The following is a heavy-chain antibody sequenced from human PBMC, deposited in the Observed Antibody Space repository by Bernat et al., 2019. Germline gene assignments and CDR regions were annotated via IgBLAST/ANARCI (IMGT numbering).Heavy chain of an antibody. CDR1: GYSFTSYW. CDR3: ARLDYYDSSGYWYPFDY. D-gene: IGHD3-22*01. J-gene: IGHJ4*02. CDR2: IYPGDSDT. V-gene: IGHV5-51*03. Sequence: EVQLVQSGAEVKKPGESLKISCKGSGYSFTSYWIGWVRQMPGKGLEWMGIIYPGDSDTRYSPSFQGQVTISANKSISTAYLQWSSLKASDTAMYYCARLDYYDSSGYWYPFDYWGQGTLVTVSS.